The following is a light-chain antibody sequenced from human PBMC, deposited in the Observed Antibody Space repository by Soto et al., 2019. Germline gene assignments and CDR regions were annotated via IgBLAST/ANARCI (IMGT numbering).Light chain of an antibody. CDR2: YDS. V-gene: IGLV3-21*04. CDR1: NIGSKS. Sequence: SYELTQPPSVSVAPGKTASITCGGNNIGSKSVHWYQQKPGQAPVLVIYYDSDRPSGIPERFSGSNSGNTATLTVSRVEAGDEADYYCQVWDSTSNPSDVFGTGTKLTVL. J-gene: IGLJ1*01. CDR3: QVWDSTSNPSDV.